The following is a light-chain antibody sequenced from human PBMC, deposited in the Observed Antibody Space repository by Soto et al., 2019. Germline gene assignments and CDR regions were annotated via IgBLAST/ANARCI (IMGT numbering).Light chain of an antibody. J-gene: IGLJ1*01. CDR3: QSYDSSLSGSSYV. CDR2: GNS. V-gene: IGLV1-40*01. CDR1: SSNIGAGYD. Sequence: LTQPPSVSGAPGQRVTISCTGSSSNIGAGYDVHWYQQLPGTAPKLLIYGNSNRPSGVPDRFSGSKSGTSASLAITGLQAEDEADYYCQSYDSSLSGSSYVFGTGTKVTV.